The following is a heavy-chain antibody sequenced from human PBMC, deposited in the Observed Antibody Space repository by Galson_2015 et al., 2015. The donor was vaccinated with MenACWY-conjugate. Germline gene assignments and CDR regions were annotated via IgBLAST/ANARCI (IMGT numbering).Heavy chain of an antibody. D-gene: IGHD2-2*02. J-gene: IGHJ4*02. CDR2: INHSGST. CDR3: ARGQDIVVVPAAIPSFDY. Sequence: TLSLTCAVYGGSFSGYYWSWIRQPPGKGLEWIGEINHSGSTNYNPSLKSRVTISVDTSKNQFSLKLSSVTAADTAVYYCARGQDIVVVPAAIPSFDYWGQGTLVTVSS. CDR1: GGSFSGYY. V-gene: IGHV4-34*01.